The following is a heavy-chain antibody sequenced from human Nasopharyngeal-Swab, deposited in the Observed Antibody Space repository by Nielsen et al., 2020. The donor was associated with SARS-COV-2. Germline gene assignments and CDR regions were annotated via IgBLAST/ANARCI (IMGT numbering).Heavy chain of an antibody. V-gene: IGHV3-53*01. J-gene: IGHJ6*02. D-gene: IGHD6-19*01. CDR2: IYSGGST. CDR1: GFTFSSYS. Sequence: GESLKISCAASGFTFSSYSMNWVRQAPGKGLEWVSLIYSGGSTYYADSVKGRFTVSRDNSKNTLYLQMNSLRAEDTAVYYCARVGQWLGYYYYGMDVWGQGTTVTVSS. CDR3: ARVGQWLGYYYYGMDV.